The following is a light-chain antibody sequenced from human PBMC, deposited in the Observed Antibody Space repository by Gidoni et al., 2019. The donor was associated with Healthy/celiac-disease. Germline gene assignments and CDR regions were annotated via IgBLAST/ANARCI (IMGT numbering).Light chain of an antibody. CDR2: GAS. CDR3: QQYGSSPGYT. Sequence: EIVLTQSPGTLSLSPGERATLSCRASQSVSSSYLAWYQQKPGQAPRLLIYGASSRATGIPDRFSGSGSGTDFTLTISRLEPEDFAVYYCQQYGSSPGYTCXQXTKLEIK. CDR1: QSVSSSY. J-gene: IGKJ2*01. V-gene: IGKV3-20*01.